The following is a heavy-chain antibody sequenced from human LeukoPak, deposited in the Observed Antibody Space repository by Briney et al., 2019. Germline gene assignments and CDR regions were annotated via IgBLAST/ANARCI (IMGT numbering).Heavy chain of an antibody. CDR2: ISSSGSYI. D-gene: IGHD6-19*01. J-gene: IGHJ4*02. CDR1: GFTISTYS. Sequence: GGSLRLSCAASGFTISTYSMNWVCQAPGKGLEWVSSISSSGSYIYYADSVKDRFTISRDNAKNSLYLQMNSLRAEDTAVYYCARDRGGSGWYDYWGQGTLVTVSS. V-gene: IGHV3-21*01. CDR3: ARDRGGSGWYDY.